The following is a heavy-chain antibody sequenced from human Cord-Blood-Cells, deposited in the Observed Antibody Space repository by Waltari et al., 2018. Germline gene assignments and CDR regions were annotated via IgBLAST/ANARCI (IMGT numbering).Heavy chain of an antibody. V-gene: IGHV4-38-2*01. CDR2: IYHSGST. D-gene: IGHD3-16*02. CDR1: GYSISSGSY. CDR3: ARSSWSYDYVWGSYPFDY. J-gene: IGHJ4*02. Sequence: QVQLQESGPGLVKPSETLSLPCPVSGYSISSGSYWGRLRQPPGKGLEWIGSIYHSGSTYYNPSLKSRVTISVDTSKNQFSLKLSSVTAADTAVYYCARSSWSYDYVWGSYPFDYWGQGTLVTVSS.